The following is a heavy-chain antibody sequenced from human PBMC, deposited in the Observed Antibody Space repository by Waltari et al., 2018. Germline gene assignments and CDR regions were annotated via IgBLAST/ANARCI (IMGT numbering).Heavy chain of an antibody. CDR2: IYYSGST. Sequence: QVQLQESGPGLVKPSETLSLTCTVPGGSISRYYWTWLRTPPGKGLEWIGYIYYSGSTNYNPSLKSRVTISVDTSKNQFSLKLSSVTAADTAVYYCARESMIVASRYFDLWGRGTLVTVSS. V-gene: IGHV4-59*01. J-gene: IGHJ2*01. CDR1: GGSISRYY. CDR3: ARESMIVASRYFDL. D-gene: IGHD3-22*01.